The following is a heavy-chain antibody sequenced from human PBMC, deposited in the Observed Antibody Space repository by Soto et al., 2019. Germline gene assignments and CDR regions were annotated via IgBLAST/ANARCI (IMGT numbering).Heavy chain of an antibody. CDR1: DFILSDAW. Sequence: EVQLEESGGGLIKPGESLTLSCAASDFILSDAWMKWVRQAPGKGLEWVGRIKSKAHGGTTDYAARLKGRLTILRDHSKNTLYLQMNSLQTEDTAMYYCASYRDSSGLRRYDYWGQGALVTVSS. CDR3: ASYRDSSGLRRYDY. CDR2: IKSKAHGGTT. J-gene: IGHJ4*02. D-gene: IGHD3-22*01. V-gene: IGHV3-15*07.